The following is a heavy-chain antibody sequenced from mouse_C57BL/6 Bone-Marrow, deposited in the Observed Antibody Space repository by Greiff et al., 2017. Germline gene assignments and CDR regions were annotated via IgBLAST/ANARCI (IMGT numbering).Heavy chain of an antibody. CDR3: ARGAY. Sequence: QVQLNQSGAALVQPGASVTISCPTSCYAFRSYWMNWVKPRPGKGLEWIGQIFPGDGDTTYNGKFKGKATLTADKSSSTAYMQLSSLTSEDSAVYFCARGAYWGQGTLVTVSA. V-gene: IGHV1-80*01. CDR1: CYAFRSYW. CDR2: IFPGDGDT. J-gene: IGHJ3*01.